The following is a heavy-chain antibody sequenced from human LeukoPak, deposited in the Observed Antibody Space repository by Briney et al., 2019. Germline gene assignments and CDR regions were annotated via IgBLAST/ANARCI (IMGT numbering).Heavy chain of an antibody. CDR2: INSDGSST. V-gene: IGHV3-74*01. D-gene: IGHD6-19*01. CDR1: GFTFSSYA. J-gene: IGHJ4*02. CDR3: ARVVAVAAKDY. Sequence: GGSLRLSCAASGFTFSSYAMSWVRQAPGKGLEWVSRINSDGSSTSYADSVKGRFTISRDNAKNTLYLQMNSLRAEDTAVYYCARVVAVAAKDYWGQGTLVTVSS.